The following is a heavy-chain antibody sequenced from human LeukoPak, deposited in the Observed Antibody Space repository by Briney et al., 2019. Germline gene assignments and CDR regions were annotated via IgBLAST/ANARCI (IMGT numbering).Heavy chain of an antibody. Sequence: GRSLRLSCAASGFTFDDYAMPWVRQAPGKGLEWVSGISWNSGSIGYADSVKGRFTISRDNAKNSLYLQMNSLRAEDTALYYCASGYSYGLDYWGQGTLVTVSS. D-gene: IGHD5-18*01. V-gene: IGHV3-9*01. J-gene: IGHJ4*02. CDR3: ASGYSYGLDY. CDR1: GFTFDDYA. CDR2: ISWNSGSI.